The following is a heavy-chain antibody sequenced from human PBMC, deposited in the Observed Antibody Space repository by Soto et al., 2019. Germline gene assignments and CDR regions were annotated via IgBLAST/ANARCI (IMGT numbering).Heavy chain of an antibody. V-gene: IGHV3-49*04. D-gene: IGHD2-15*01. Sequence: GGSLRLPCTASGFTFGDYAMSWVRQAPGKGLEWISFIRNKAYRGTTTYAASVRGRFTISRDDSKSIAYLQMNSLKTEDTAVYYCTRGDMALNDYWGQGTLVTVSS. J-gene: IGHJ4*02. CDR1: GFTFGDYA. CDR2: IRNKAYRGTT. CDR3: TRGDMALNDY.